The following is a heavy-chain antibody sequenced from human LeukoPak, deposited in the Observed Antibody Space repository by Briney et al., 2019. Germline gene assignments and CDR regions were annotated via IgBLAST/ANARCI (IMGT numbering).Heavy chain of an antibody. D-gene: IGHD5-12*01. CDR1: GFTFSSYG. CDR2: IWYDGSNK. CDR3: AREPFIVATVYYYYYGMDV. V-gene: IGHV3-30*19. J-gene: IGHJ6*02. Sequence: GGSLRLSCAASGFTFSSYGMHWVRQAPGKGLEWVAVIWYDGSNKYYADSVKGRFTISRDNSKNTLYLQMNSLRAEDTAVYYCAREPFIVATVYYYYYGMDVWGQGTTVTVSS.